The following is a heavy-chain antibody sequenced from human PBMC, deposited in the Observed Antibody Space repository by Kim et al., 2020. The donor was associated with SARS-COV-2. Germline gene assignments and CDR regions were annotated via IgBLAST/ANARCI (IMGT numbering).Heavy chain of an antibody. CDR2: MKQDGSEE. D-gene: IGHD3-3*01. CDR1: GFSFSSYW. J-gene: IGHJ4*02. CDR3: ARNQNDYNWGSVFLMGYFDY. Sequence: GGSLRLSCAVSGFSFSSYWMTWVRQAPGKGLEWVANMKQDGSEEYYNDSVRGRFTISRDNAKNSLYLQMNSLRGDDTAVYYCARNQNDYNWGSVFLMGYFDYWGQGTLVTVSS. V-gene: IGHV3-7*03.